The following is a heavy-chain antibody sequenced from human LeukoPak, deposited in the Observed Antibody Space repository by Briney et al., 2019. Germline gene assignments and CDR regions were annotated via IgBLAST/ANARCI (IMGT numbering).Heavy chain of an antibody. CDR1: GGSISSYY. V-gene: IGHV4-59*08. CDR2: IYYSGST. J-gene: IGHJ4*02. CDR3: ARHKHEVPDY. Sequence: SETLSLTCTVSGGSISSYYWSWIRQPPGKGLEWIGYIYYSGSTNYNPSLKSRVTISVDTSKNQFPLKLSSVTAADTAVYYCARHKHEVPDYWGQGTLVTVSS.